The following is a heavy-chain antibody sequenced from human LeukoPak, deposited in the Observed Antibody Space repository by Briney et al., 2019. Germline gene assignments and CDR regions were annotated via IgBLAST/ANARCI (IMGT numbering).Heavy chain of an antibody. V-gene: IGHV1-69*04. Sequence: SVKVSCKASGGTFSSYAISWVRQAPGQGLEWMGRIIPILGIANYEQKFQGRVTITADKSTSTAYMELSSLRSEDTAVYYCAREGDVDTAMEYGMDVWGQGTTVTVSS. CDR1: GGTFSSYA. CDR3: AREGDVDTAMEYGMDV. D-gene: IGHD5-18*01. CDR2: IIPILGIA. J-gene: IGHJ6*02.